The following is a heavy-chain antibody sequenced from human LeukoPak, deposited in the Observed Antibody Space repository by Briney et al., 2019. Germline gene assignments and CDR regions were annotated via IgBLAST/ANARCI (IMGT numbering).Heavy chain of an antibody. CDR3: ASLTTVTTGPIDY. D-gene: IGHD4-17*01. V-gene: IGHV3-30*04. J-gene: IGHJ4*02. CDR2: ISYDGSNK. CDR1: GFTFSSYA. Sequence: PGGSLRLSCAASGFTFSSYAMHWVRQAPGKGLEWVAVISYDGSNKYYADSVKGRFTISRDNSKNTLYLQMNSLRAEDTAVYYCASLTTVTTGPIDYWGQGTLVTVSS.